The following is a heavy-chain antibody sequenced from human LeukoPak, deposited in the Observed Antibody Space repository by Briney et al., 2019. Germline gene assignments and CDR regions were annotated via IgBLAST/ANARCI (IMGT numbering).Heavy chain of an antibody. J-gene: IGHJ4*02. CDR1: GGSINSYY. Sequence: PSETLSLTCTVSGGSINSYYWSWIRQPPGKGLEWIGYINYSGSTNYNPSLKSRITISVDTSKNQVSLKLSSVTAADTAVYYCARVRGYYDSSGYDYWGQGTLVTVSS. CDR2: INYSGST. CDR3: ARVRGYYDSSGYDY. D-gene: IGHD3-22*01. V-gene: IGHV4-59*01.